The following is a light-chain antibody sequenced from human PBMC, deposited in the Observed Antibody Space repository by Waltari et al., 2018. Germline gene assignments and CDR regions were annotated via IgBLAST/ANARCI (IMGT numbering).Light chain of an antibody. CDR3: CSYAGSYTVV. V-gene: IGLV2-11*01. J-gene: IGLJ2*01. CDR2: DVS. Sequence: QSALTQPRSMSGSPGQSVTIPCTRTSCDVGGLNYVSWYQQHPGKAPKPMLYDVSKRPSGVPDRFSGSKSGNTASLTNSGLQAEDEADYYCCSYAGSYTVVFGGGTKLTVL. CDR1: SCDVGGLNY.